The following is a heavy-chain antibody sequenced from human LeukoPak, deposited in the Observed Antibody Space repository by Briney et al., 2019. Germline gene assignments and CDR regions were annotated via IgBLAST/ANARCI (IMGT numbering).Heavy chain of an antibody. Sequence: SVKVSCKASGYTFSGYYMHWVRPAPGQGLEWMGWINPNSGGTNYAQKFQGRVTMTRDTSISTAYMELSRLRSDDTAVYYCARVGEQDDAFDIWGQGTMVTVSS. CDR1: GYTFSGYY. CDR2: INPNSGGT. CDR3: ARVGEQDDAFDI. J-gene: IGHJ3*02. D-gene: IGHD3-10*01. V-gene: IGHV1-2*02.